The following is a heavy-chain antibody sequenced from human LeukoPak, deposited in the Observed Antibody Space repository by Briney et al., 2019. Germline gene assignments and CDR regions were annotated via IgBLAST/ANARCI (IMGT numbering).Heavy chain of an antibody. CDR2: INPNSGGT. V-gene: IGHV1-2*06. Sequence: ASVKVSCTASGYTFTGYYMHWVRQAPGQGLEWMGRINPNSGGTNYAQKFQGGVTMTRDTSISTAYMELSRLRSDDTAVYYCARDSVSYYDFWSGFSNFDYWGQGTLVTVSS. D-gene: IGHD3-3*01. CDR1: GYTFTGYY. J-gene: IGHJ4*02. CDR3: ARDSVSYYDFWSGFSNFDY.